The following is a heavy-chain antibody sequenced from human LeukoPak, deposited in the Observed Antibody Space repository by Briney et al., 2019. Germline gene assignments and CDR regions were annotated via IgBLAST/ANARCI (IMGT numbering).Heavy chain of an antibody. CDR2: ISGSGGST. J-gene: IGHJ2*01. Sequence: GGSLRLSCAASGFTFSSSAMSWVRQAPGKGLEWVSSISGSGGSTHYADSVKGRFTISRENSKNTLFLQMNSLRAEDTAVYYCAKDLSYWYFDLWGRGTLVTVSS. CDR3: AKDLSYWYFDL. V-gene: IGHV3-23*01. CDR1: GFTFSSSA.